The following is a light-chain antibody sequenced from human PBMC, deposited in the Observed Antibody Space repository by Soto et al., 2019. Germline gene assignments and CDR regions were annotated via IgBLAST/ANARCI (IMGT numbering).Light chain of an antibody. V-gene: IGLV2-18*01. CDR3: SLYTSSSTYV. Sequence: QSVLAQPPSVSGSPGRSDTISCTGTSSDVGSYNRVSWYQQPPGTAPKVMIYEVSNRPSGVPDRFSGSKSGNTASLTISGLQAEDEADYYCSLYTSSSTYVFGTGTKVTVL. CDR2: EVS. J-gene: IGLJ1*01. CDR1: SSDVGSYNR.